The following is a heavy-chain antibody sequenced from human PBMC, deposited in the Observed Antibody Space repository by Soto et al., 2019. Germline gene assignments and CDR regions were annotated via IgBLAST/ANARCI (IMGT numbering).Heavy chain of an antibody. J-gene: IGHJ5*02. D-gene: IGHD2-8*01. CDR1: GYTFTTFY. Sequence: QVQLVQSGAEVRKPGASVNVSCQASGYTFTTFYMHWVRQAPGQGLEWMGKIDPGDGRTSYAQKFQGRVTITRDTSTTTVYMELSSLRSEDTAVYYCARGYCTTTCDPWFDPWGQGTLVTVSS. CDR2: IDPGDGRT. CDR3: ARGYCTTTCDPWFDP. V-gene: IGHV1-46*03.